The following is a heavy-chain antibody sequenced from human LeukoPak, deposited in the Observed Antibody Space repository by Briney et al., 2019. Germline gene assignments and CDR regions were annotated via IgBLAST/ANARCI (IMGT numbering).Heavy chain of an antibody. CDR2: TSYDGSNK. CDR1: GFTFSSYA. V-gene: IGHV3-30*04. D-gene: IGHD4-17*01. Sequence: GRSLRLSCAASGFTFSSYAMHWVRQAPGKGLEWVAVTSYDGSNKYYADSVKGRFTISRDNSKNTLYLQMNSLRAEDTAVYYCASHSHLGLGDYMYYYYGMDVWGQGTTVTVSS. CDR3: ASHSHLGLGDYMYYYYGMDV. J-gene: IGHJ6*02.